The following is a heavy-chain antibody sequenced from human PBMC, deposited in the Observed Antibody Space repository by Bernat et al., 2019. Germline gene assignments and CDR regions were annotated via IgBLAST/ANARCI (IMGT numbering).Heavy chain of an antibody. D-gene: IGHD3-16*01. CDR2: TRYDGDNK. Sequence: VQLVESGGALVQPGGSLRLSCAASGFTFRNYGMHWVRQTPAKGLEWVAFTRYDGDNKYYLDSVRGRFTISRDNSKNTLYLQMNSLRPEDTAVYYCAKDGSRGIQLGEFGTLGTDVWGQGTTVTVSS. J-gene: IGHJ6*02. CDR1: GFTFRNYG. V-gene: IGHV3-30*02. CDR3: AKDGSRGIQLGEFGTLGTDV.